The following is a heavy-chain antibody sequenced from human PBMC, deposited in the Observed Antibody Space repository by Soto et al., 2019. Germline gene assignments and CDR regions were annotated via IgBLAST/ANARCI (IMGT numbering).Heavy chain of an antibody. V-gene: IGHV4-30-4*01. D-gene: IGHD6-13*01. CDR2: IYYSGST. J-gene: IGHJ4*02. CDR1: GGSICSGDDY. Sequence: SETLSLTCTVSGGSICSGDDYWSWIRQPPGKGLEWIGYIYYSGSTYYNPSLKSRVTISVDTSKNQFSLKLSSVTAADTAVYYCARGRRYSSSWYYFDYWGQGTLVTVSS. CDR3: ARGRRYSSSWYYFDY.